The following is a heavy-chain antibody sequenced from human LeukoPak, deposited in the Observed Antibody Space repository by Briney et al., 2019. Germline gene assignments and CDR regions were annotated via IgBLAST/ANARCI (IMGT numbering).Heavy chain of an antibody. CDR1: GFTFGDYA. V-gene: IGHV3-30*04. D-gene: IGHD3-10*01. Sequence: PGGSLRLSCTASGFTFGDYAMSWVRQAPGKGLEWVAFISYDGGKRFFGESVKGRFTIARDNSENTVSLQMNTLKTEDTAVYYCAKGLRWFGDFYFNFFDYWGQGILVTVSS. CDR2: ISYDGGKR. CDR3: AKGLRWFGDFYFNFFDY. J-gene: IGHJ4*02.